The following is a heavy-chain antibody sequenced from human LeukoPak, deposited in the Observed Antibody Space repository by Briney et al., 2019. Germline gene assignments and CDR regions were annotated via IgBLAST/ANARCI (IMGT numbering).Heavy chain of an antibody. CDR3: ARDPFSSGWPRD. Sequence: SQTLSLTCAISGDSVSSNSAAWNWIRQSPSRGLEWLGGTFYRSKWYNDYAVSVKSRITINADTSKNQFSLHLNSVTPEDTAVYYCARDPFSSGWPRDWGQGTLVTVSS. J-gene: IGHJ4*02. D-gene: IGHD6-19*01. CDR2: TFYRSKWYN. CDR1: GDSVSSNSAA. V-gene: IGHV6-1*01.